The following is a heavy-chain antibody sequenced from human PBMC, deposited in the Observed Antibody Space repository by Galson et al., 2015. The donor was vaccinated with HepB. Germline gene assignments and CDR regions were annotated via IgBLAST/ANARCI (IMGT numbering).Heavy chain of an antibody. J-gene: IGHJ6*02. CDR2: ISAYNGNT. V-gene: IGHV1-18*01. Sequence: SVKVSCKASGYTFTSYGISWVRQAPGQGLEWMGWISAYNGNTNYAQKLQGRVTMTTDTSTSTAYMELRSLRSDDTAVYYCARDRETGSGNYYYYGMDVWGQGTTVTVSS. D-gene: IGHD1-26*01. CDR1: GYTFTSYG. CDR3: ARDRETGSGNYYYYGMDV.